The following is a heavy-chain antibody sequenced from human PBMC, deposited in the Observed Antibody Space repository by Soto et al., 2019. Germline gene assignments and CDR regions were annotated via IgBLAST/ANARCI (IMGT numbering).Heavy chain of an antibody. CDR2: IYYSGST. CDR1: GGAISSYY. D-gene: IGHD2-2*01. Sequence: SETLSLTCTVSGGAISSYYWSWIRQPPGKGLEWIGYIYYSGSTNYNPSLKSRVTISVDTSKNQFSLKLSSVTAADTAVYYCARGFWGPTTAAGDFNWFDPWGQGTLVTAPQ. J-gene: IGHJ5*02. V-gene: IGHV4-59*01. CDR3: ARGFWGPTTAAGDFNWFDP.